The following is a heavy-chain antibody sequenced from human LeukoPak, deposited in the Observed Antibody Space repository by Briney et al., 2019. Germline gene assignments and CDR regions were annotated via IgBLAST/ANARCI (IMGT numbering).Heavy chain of an antibody. Sequence: TGGSLRLSCAASGFTFSSYAMSWVRQAPGKGLEWVAVISYDGSNKYYADSVKGRFTISRDNSKNTLYLQMNSLRAEDTAVYYCARDRSSGWQYYFDYWGQGTLVTVSS. CDR2: ISYDGSNK. V-gene: IGHV3-30*04. CDR3: ARDRSSGWQYYFDY. J-gene: IGHJ4*02. CDR1: GFTFSSYA. D-gene: IGHD6-19*01.